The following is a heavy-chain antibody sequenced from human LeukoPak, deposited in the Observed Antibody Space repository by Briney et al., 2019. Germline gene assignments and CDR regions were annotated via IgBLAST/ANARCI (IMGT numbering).Heavy chain of an antibody. CDR1: GGSISSSNW. CDR2: IYHSGST. V-gene: IGHV4-4*01. CDR3: ASTSRYRGWYVPFDY. Sequence: PSGTLSLTCAVSGGSISSSNWWSWVRQPPGKGLEWIGEIYHSGSTNYNPSLKSRVTISVDKSKNQFSLKLSSVTAADTAVYCCASTSRYRGWYVPFDYWGQGTLVTVSS. D-gene: IGHD6-19*01. J-gene: IGHJ4*02.